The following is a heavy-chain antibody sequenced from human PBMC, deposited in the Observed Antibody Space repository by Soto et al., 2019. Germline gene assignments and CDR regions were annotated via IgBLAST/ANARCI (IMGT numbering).Heavy chain of an antibody. V-gene: IGHV5-51*01. CDR2: IYPDDSDT. J-gene: IGHJ6*02. CDR3: ARLGFNYDFLSGYYNVHHYYGIDV. Sequence: PGESLKISCKHSGFPFPTFWIAWVRQIPGKGLECMATIYPDDSDTRYSPSFQGQVTISADKSIQTAYLQWSSLKASDTATYYCARLGFNYDFLSGYYNVHHYYGIDVWGQGTTVTVSS. D-gene: IGHD3-3*01. CDR1: GFPFPTFW.